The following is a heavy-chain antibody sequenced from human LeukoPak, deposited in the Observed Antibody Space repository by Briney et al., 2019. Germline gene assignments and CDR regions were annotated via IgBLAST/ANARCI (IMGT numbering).Heavy chain of an antibody. CDR1: GFTFSSYA. J-gene: IGHJ4*02. CDR2: ITGSAGST. CDR3: AKRYSGSSGLYNFDY. Sequence: KTGGSLRLSCAASGFTFSSYAMTWVRQAPGKGLEGVSSITGSAGSTYYADPVKGRFTISRDNSKNTLYLQMNSLRAEDTAVYYCAKRYSGSSGLYNFDYWGQGTLVTVSS. D-gene: IGHD1-26*01. V-gene: IGHV3-23*01.